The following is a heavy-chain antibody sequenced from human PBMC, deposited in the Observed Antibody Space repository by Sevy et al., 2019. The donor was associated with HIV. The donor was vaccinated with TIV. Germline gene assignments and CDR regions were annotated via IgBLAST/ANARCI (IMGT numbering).Heavy chain of an antibody. D-gene: IGHD3-22*01. Sequence: GESLKISCKGSGYSFTSYWIGWVRQMPGKGLEWMGIIYPGDSDTRYSPSFQGQVTISADKSISTAYLQWGSLKASDTAMYYWARHYTGYYDSSGYYVEYFQHWGQGTLVTVSS. CDR3: ARHYTGYYDSSGYYVEYFQH. V-gene: IGHV5-51*01. CDR1: GYSFTSYW. CDR2: IYPGDSDT. J-gene: IGHJ1*01.